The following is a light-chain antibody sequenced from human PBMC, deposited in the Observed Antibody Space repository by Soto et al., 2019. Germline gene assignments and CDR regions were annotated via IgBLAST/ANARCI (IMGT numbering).Light chain of an antibody. CDR2: YTS. J-gene: IGKJ1*01. Sequence: EILLTQSPATLSSSPGETATLSCRASQYVGTRLAWYQHKPGQAPRPLIYYTSNRATGIPARFSGSGSGTDFTLTINSLAPEDFAIYYCHQRQSWPRTFGQGTKV. V-gene: IGKV3-11*01. CDR3: HQRQSWPRT. CDR1: QYVGTR.